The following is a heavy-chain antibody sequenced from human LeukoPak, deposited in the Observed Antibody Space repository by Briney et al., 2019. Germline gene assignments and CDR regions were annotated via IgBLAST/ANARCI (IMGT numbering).Heavy chain of an antibody. V-gene: IGHV1-69*04. CDR2: IIPILGIA. D-gene: IGHD6-19*01. CDR3: ARPRRGIAVAGTGTDYYGMDV. Sequence: ASVKVSCKASGGTFSSYAISWVRQAPGQGLEWMGRIIPILGIANYAQKFQGRVTITADKSTSTAYMELSSLISEDTAVYYCARPRRGIAVAGTGTDYYGMDVWGEGTTVTVSS. CDR1: GGTFSSYA. J-gene: IGHJ6*04.